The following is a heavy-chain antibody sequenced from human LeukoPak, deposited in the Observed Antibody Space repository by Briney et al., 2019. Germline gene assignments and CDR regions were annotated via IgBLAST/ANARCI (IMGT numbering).Heavy chain of an antibody. V-gene: IGHV6-1*01. CDR2: TYYRSTWYN. Sequence: SQTLSLTCALSGDSVSSNSAAWTWVRQSPSRGLEWLGRTYYRSTWYNDYAVSVKSRITINPDTSKNQFSLQLNSVTPEDTAVYDCARSDTSAWHKFDYWGQGTRVTVSS. D-gene: IGHD6-19*01. J-gene: IGHJ4*02. CDR3: ARSDTSAWHKFDY. CDR1: GDSVSSNSAA.